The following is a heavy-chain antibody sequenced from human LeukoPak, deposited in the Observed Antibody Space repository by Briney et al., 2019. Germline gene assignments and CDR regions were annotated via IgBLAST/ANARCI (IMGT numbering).Heavy chain of an antibody. CDR1: GYRFTSYW. J-gene: IGHJ4*02. Sequence: GGPLKISCKGSGYRFTSYWIGGVRQMPGKGLEGMGIIYPGDSDTRYSPSFQGQVPISADKSISTAYLQCSSLKASDTAMYYCARREGGWYLDYWGQGTLVTVSS. V-gene: IGHV5-51*01. CDR3: ARREGGWYLDY. CDR2: IYPGDSDT. D-gene: IGHD6-19*01.